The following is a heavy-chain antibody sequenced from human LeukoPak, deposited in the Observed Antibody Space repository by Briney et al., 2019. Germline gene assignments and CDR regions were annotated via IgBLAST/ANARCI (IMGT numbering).Heavy chain of an antibody. CDR1: GYTLTELS. D-gene: IGHD6-13*01. CDR3: ATWVRVAAAGPSWFDP. CDR2: FDTEDGET. J-gene: IGHJ5*02. Sequence: ASVTVSFKVSGYTLTELSMHWVRQAPGKGHEWMGGFDTEDGETIYAQKFQGRVTMTEDTSTDTAYMELSSLRSEDTAVYYCATWVRVAAAGPSWFDPWGQGTLVTVSS. V-gene: IGHV1-24*01.